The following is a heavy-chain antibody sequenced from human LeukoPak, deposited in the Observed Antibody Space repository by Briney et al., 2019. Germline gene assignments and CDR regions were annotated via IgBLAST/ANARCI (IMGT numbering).Heavy chain of an antibody. D-gene: IGHD1-7*01. Sequence: GGSLRLSCAASGFTFSSNYMSWVRQAPGKGLEWVSSISSSGTYIYYADSLKGRFTISRDNAKNSLYLQMNSLRAEDTAVYYCASAPSGTMTWGQGTLVTVSS. CDR2: ISSSGTYI. V-gene: IGHV3-21*01. CDR1: GFTFSSNY. J-gene: IGHJ5*02. CDR3: ASAPSGTMT.